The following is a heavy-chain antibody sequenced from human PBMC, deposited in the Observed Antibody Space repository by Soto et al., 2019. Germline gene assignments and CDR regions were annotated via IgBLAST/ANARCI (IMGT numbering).Heavy chain of an antibody. CDR2: VSSSGST. CDR1: GGSISGDH. V-gene: IGHV4-59*01. D-gene: IGHD3-22*01. J-gene: IGHJ3*02. CDR3: AGGFYDSRGYSEAFDI. Sequence: SETLSLTCTVSGGSISGDHWNWIRQPPGKGLEWIACVSSSGSTKYNPSLKSRVTISIDTTKNQFSLRLSSVTAADTAVYYCAGGFYDSRGYSEAFDIWGQGTKVTVSS.